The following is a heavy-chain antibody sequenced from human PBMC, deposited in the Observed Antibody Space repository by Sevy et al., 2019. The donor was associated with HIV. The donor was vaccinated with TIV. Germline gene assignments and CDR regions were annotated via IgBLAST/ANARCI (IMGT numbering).Heavy chain of an antibody. CDR3: AREVDVPTDSDAVDI. Sequence: SETLSLTCTVSGDSISSVNYFWSWIRQHPGKGLEWVGYMYYTGRTIYNPSLESRVKISRDTSRNQFSLNLSSVTAADTSVYYCAREVDVPTDSDAVDIWGQGTMVTVSS. CDR1: GDSISSVNYF. CDR2: MYYTGRT. D-gene: IGHD4-4*01. J-gene: IGHJ3*02. V-gene: IGHV4-31*03.